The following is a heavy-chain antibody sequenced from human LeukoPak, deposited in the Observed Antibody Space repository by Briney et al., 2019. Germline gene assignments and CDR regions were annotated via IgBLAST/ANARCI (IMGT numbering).Heavy chain of an antibody. CDR3: ARKNGLDY. V-gene: IGHV3-23*01. CDR2: ISGSGGDT. CDR1: GFTFSTYG. J-gene: IGHJ4*02. Sequence: GGSLRLSCAASGFTFSTYGMSWVRQAPGKGLEWVSAISGSGGDTYYADSVKGRLTISRDNSKNTLYLQMNSLRAEDTAVYYCARKNGLDYWGQGTLVTVSS.